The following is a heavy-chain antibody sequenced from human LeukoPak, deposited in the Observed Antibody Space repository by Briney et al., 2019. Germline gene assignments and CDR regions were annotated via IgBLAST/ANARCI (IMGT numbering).Heavy chain of an antibody. D-gene: IGHD1-14*01. CDR2: ISYDGANK. J-gene: IGHJ4*02. CDR3: ATSPLQGTYYFDY. CDR1: GFTFSSYG. Sequence: GGSLRLSCAASGFTFSSYGMNWVRQAPGKGPEWVAVISYDGANKYYADSVKGRFTISRDNSKNTLYLKMNSLRAEDTAVYYCATSPLQGTYYFDYWGQGTLVTVSS. V-gene: IGHV3-30*03.